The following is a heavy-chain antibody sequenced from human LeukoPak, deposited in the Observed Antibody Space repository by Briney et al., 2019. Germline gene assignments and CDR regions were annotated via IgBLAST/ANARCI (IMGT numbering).Heavy chain of an antibody. D-gene: IGHD3-22*01. CDR3: ATPLDYYDSSGYHQGGD. V-gene: IGHV3-7*03. J-gene: IGHJ4*02. CDR1: GFTFSSWW. Sequence: GSLRLSCAASGFTFSSWWMTLVRQAPGKGLEGGGNIKEDGSKKNYVDSVKGRFTIFRDNAKNSLYLQMNSLRAEDTAVYYCATPLDYYDSSGYHQGGDWGQGTLVTVSS. CDR2: IKEDGSKK.